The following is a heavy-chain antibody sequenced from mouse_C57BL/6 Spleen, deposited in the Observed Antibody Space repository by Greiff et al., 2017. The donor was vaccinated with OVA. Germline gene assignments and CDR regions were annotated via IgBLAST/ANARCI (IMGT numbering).Heavy chain of an antibody. J-gene: IGHJ3*01. CDR1: GYTFTSYG. CDR3: ARSAAYYGSSYEGFAY. D-gene: IGHD1-1*01. V-gene: IGHV1-58*01. CDR2: IYIGNGYT. Sequence: VQLQQSGPELVKPGASVKIPCKTSGYTFTSYGINWVKQRPGQGLEWIGYIYIGNGYTEYNEKFKGKATLTSDTSSSTAYMQLSSLTSEDSAIYCCARSAAYYGSSYEGFAYWGQGTLVTVSA.